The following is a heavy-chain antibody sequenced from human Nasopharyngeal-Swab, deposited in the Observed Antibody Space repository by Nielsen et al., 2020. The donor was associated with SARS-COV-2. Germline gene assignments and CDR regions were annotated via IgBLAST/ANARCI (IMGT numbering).Heavy chain of an antibody. CDR3: ARGPYSSGYPYYYYYYMDV. Sequence: RQAPGKRLEWIGYIYYSGSTYYNPSLKSRVTISVDTSKNQFSLKLSSVTAADTAVYYCARGPYSSGYPYYYYYYMDVWGKGTTVTVSS. CDR2: IYYSGST. J-gene: IGHJ6*03. V-gene: IGHV4-30-4*07. D-gene: IGHD3-22*01.